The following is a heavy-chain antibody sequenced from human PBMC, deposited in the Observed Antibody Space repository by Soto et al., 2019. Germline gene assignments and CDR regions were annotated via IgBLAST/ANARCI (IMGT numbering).Heavy chain of an antibody. D-gene: IGHD6-13*01. CDR3: ARGYGIAAAGPFDY. J-gene: IGHJ4*02. CDR1: GGSFSGYY. V-gene: IGHV4-34*01. Sequence: QVQLQQWGAGLLKPSETLSLTCAVYGGSFSGYYWSWIRQPPGKGLEWIGEINHSGSTNYNPSLKSRVTXXVXTXXNQFSLKLSSVTAADTAVYYCARGYGIAAAGPFDYWGQGTLVTVSS. CDR2: INHSGST.